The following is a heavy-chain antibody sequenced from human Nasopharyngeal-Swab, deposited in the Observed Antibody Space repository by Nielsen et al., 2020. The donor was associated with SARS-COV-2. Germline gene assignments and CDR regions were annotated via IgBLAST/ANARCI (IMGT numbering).Heavy chain of an antibody. J-gene: IGHJ4*02. D-gene: IGHD3-16*01. CDR2: NSGDSSYI. Sequence: WIRQRPGTGLEWVSSNSGDSSYIYVADSVKGRFTISRDNARNSLLLERNNHRVEDTAIYYCARDRGQGMITVNHGYDSWGQGILVTVSS. V-gene: IGHV3-21*01. CDR3: ARDRGQGMITVNHGYDS.